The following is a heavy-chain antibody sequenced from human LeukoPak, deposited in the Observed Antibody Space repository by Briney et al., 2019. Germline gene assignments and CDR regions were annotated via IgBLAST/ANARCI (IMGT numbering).Heavy chain of an antibody. CDR3: AREGRGYSYAYYYYYGMDV. Sequence: PSETLSLTCTVSGGSISSYYWSWIRQPAGKGREWIGRIYTSGSTNYNPSLKSRVTMSVDTSKNQFSLKLSSVTAADTAVYYCAREGRGYSYAYYYYYGMDVWGQGTTVTVSS. D-gene: IGHD5-18*01. V-gene: IGHV4-4*07. CDR2: IYTSGST. CDR1: GGSISSYY. J-gene: IGHJ6*02.